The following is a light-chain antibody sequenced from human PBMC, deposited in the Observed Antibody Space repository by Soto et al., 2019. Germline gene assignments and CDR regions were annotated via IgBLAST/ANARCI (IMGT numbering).Light chain of an antibody. J-gene: IGLJ2*01. CDR1: STDVGGYNY. V-gene: IGLV2-8*01. CDR2: EVS. Sequence: QSALTQPPSASGSPGQSVTISCTGVSTDVGGYNYVSWYQQHPDKAPKLMIYEVSKRPSGVPDRFSGSKSGNTASLTVSGLQAEDEADYYCSSYAGSNNVVFGGGTKLTVL. CDR3: SSYAGSNNVV.